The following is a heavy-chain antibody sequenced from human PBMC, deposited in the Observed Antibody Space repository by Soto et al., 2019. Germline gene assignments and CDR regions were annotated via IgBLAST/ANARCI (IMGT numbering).Heavy chain of an antibody. J-gene: IGHJ6*02. Sequence: GGSLRLSCAASGFTFSNHGMHWVRQAPGKGLEWVAVTSYDGSDKYYVDSVKGRFTISRDNSKNTLSLQMNSLRADDTAVYYCAKDRGYCSGGKCYSNLYYGMDVWGQGTTVTVSS. CDR2: TSYDGSDK. D-gene: IGHD2-15*01. CDR3: AKDRGYCSGGKCYSNLYYGMDV. V-gene: IGHV3-30*18. CDR1: GFTFSNHG.